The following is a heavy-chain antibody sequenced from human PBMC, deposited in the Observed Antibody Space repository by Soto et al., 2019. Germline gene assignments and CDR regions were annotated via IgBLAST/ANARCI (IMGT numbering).Heavy chain of an antibody. CDR2: IIPIFGTA. D-gene: IGHD3-22*01. J-gene: IGHJ4*02. CDR3: ASADYYDSSGYYFQIDY. Sequence: SVKVSCKSSGGTFSSYAISCVRQAPGQGLEWMGGIIPIFGTANYAQKFQGRVTITADESTSTAYMELSSLRSEDTAVYYCASADYYDSSGYYFQIDYWGQGTLVTVSS. V-gene: IGHV1-69*13. CDR1: GGTFSSYA.